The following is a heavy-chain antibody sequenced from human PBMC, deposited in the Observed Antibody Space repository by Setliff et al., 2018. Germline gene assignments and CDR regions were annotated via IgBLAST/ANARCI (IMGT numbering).Heavy chain of an antibody. CDR1: GFTFRREW. J-gene: IGHJ4*02. CDR2: IRQDGSEK. D-gene: IGHD3-16*01. CDR3: ARGGSYPDY. Sequence: GGSLRLSCAASGFTFRREWMSWVRQAPGKGLEWVANIRQDGSEKYYVDSVRGRFTISRDNAKQSLYLQMNSLRVEDTAVYYCARGGSYPDYGGQGTVVTVSS. V-gene: IGHV3-7*01.